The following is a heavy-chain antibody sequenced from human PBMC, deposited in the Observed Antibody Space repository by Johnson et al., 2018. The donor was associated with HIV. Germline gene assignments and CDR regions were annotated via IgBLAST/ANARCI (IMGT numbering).Heavy chain of an antibody. J-gene: IGHJ3*02. V-gene: IGHV3-30-3*01. Sequence: QVQLVESGGGVVQPGRSLRLSCAASGFTFSRFAIHWVRQAPGKGLEWVAVISYDGSNKYYTDSVKGRFTISRDNSKNTLCLQMNSLRAEDKAVYYCARDFPSPLDAFDIWGQGTMVTVAS. CDR3: ARDFPSPLDAFDI. CDR1: GFTFSRFA. CDR2: ISYDGSNK.